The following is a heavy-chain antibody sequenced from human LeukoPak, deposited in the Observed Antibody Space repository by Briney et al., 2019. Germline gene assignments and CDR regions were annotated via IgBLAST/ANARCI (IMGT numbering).Heavy chain of an antibody. V-gene: IGHV3-33*01. CDR3: ARDSTRPDFWSGYYTGGPDY. CDR1: GFTFSSYG. Sequence: PGGSLRLSCAASGFTFSSYGMHWVRQAPGKGLEWVAVIWYDGSNKYYADSVKGRFTISRDKSKNTLYLQMNSLRAEDTAVYYCARDSTRPDFWSGYYTGGPDYWGQGTLVTVSS. J-gene: IGHJ4*02. CDR2: IWYDGSNK. D-gene: IGHD3-3*01.